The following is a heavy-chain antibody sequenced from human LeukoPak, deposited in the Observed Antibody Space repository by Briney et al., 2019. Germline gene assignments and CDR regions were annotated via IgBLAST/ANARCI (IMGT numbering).Heavy chain of an antibody. CDR3: AKDGGLWVSAHWGDS. CDR1: GFTFSSYT. J-gene: IGHJ4*02. V-gene: IGHV3-23*01. CDR2: ITTSDGNT. D-gene: IGHD7-27*01. Sequence: GGSLRLSCAASGFTFSSYTMSWVRQAPGKGLEWVSTITTSDGNTYYAGSVKGRFTVSRDNSKNTLFLQMNSLRAEDTAVYYCAKDGGLWVSAHWGDSWGRGTLVTVSS.